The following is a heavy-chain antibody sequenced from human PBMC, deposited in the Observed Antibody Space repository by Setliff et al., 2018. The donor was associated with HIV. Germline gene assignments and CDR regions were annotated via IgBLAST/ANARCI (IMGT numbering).Heavy chain of an antibody. Sequence: SETLSLTCSVSDDSISNYYWSWIRRPAGKGLEWIGEINHSGSTNYNPSLKSRVTISVDTSKNQFSLKLSSVTAADTAVYYCARGFLSIFGVVSYFDYWGQGTLVTVSS. V-gene: IGHV4-34*01. CDR3: ARGFLSIFGVVSYFDY. CDR1: DDSISNYY. J-gene: IGHJ4*02. D-gene: IGHD3-3*01. CDR2: INHSGST.